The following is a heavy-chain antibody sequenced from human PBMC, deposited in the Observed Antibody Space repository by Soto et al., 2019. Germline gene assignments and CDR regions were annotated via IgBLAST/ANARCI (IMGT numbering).Heavy chain of an antibody. Sequence: EVQLVESGGGLVKPGGSLRLSCAASGFTFSNAWMSWVRQAPGKGLEWVGRIKSKTDGGTTDYAAPVKGRFTISRDDSKNTLYLQMNSLKTEDTAVYYCTSGLIVGATHFDYWGQGTLVTVSS. CDR2: IKSKTDGGTT. CDR3: TSGLIVGATHFDY. D-gene: IGHD1-26*01. V-gene: IGHV3-15*07. CDR1: GFTFSNAW. J-gene: IGHJ4*02.